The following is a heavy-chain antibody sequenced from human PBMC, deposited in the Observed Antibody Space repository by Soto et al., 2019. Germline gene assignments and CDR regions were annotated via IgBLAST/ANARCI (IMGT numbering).Heavy chain of an antibody. D-gene: IGHD3-16*01. V-gene: IGHV3-21*06. CDR1: GFTFGSFT. J-gene: IGHJ4*02. CDR3: ARDGLTFGGD. Sequence: EVHLVEAGGGLVKPGESLTLSCAASGFTFGSFTLNWVRQAPGKGLEWVSSISSSSAYIYYAESVKGRFTISRDNARSTLYLQMHSLRLEDTAVYFCARDGLTFGGDWGQGTLVAVSS. CDR2: ISSSSAYI.